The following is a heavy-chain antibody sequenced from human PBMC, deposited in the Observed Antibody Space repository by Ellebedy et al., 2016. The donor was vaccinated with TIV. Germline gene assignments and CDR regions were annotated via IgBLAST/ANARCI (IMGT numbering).Heavy chain of an antibody. CDR3: ARDSPTDYDSSGYYREISTYWYFDL. CDR1: GGSISSSSYY. D-gene: IGHD3-22*01. V-gene: IGHV4-30-4*08. J-gene: IGHJ2*01. CDR2: IYYSGST. Sequence: SETLSLXXTVSGGSISSSSYYWGWIRQPPGKGLEWIGYIYYSGSTYYNPSLKSRVTISVDTSKNQFSLKLSSVTAADTAVYYCARDSPTDYDSSGYYREISTYWYFDLWGRGTLVTVSS.